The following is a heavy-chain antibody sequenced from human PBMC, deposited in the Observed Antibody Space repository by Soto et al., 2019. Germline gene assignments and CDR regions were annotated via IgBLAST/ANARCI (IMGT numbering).Heavy chain of an antibody. CDR1: GFTVSSKY. V-gene: IGHV3-66*01. D-gene: IGHD2-15*01. CDR2: IYSGGST. J-gene: IGHJ6*03. CDR3: ARDGLHCSGGRCYGVPMDG. Sequence: EVQLVESGGGLVQPGGSLRLSCAASGFTVSSKYMSWVRQAPGRGLECVSLIYSGGSTSYADSVKGRFTISRDNFKNTLYLQMNSLRDEDTAVYYCARDGLHCSGGRCYGVPMDGWGKGTTVTVSS.